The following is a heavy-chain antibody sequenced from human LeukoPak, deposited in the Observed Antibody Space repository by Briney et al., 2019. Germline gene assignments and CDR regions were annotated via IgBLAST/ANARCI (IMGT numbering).Heavy chain of an antibody. V-gene: IGHV3-49*04. D-gene: IGHD3-10*01. Sequence: GGSLRLSCTASGFTFGDYAMSWVRQAPRKGLEWVGFIRSKAYGGTTEYAASVKGRSTISRDDSKSIAYLQMNSLKTEDTAVYYCTLSNYYGSGSYADYYYYYYYMDVWGKGTTVTISS. CDR3: TLSNYYGSGSYADYYYYYYYMDV. J-gene: IGHJ6*03. CDR2: IRSKAYGGTT. CDR1: GFTFGDYA.